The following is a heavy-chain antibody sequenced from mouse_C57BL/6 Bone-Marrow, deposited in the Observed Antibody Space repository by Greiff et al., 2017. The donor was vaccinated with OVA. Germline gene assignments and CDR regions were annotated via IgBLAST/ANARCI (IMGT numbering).Heavy chain of an antibody. Sequence: QVQLQQSGAELMKPGASVKLSCKATGYTFTGYWIEWVKQRPGHGLEWIGAILPGSGSTNYNEKFKGKATFTADTSSNTAYMQRSRLTTEDSAIYDCARGGFYSNDGGFAYWGQGTLVTVSA. V-gene: IGHV1-9*01. CDR2: ILPGSGST. J-gene: IGHJ3*01. CDR1: GYTFTGYW. D-gene: IGHD2-12*01. CDR3: ARGGFYSNDGGFAY.